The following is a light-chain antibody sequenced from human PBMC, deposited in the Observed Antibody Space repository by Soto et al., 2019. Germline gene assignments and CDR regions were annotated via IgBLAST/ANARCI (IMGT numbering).Light chain of an antibody. J-gene: IGLJ1*01. Sequence: QSALTQPRSVSASPGQSVTISCTGTSSDVGRYDYVSWYQQHPGKAPKLIVYDVTERPSGVPDRFSGSKSGNTASLTISGLQAEDEADYSSCSFAGSYSYVFGTGTKVTVL. CDR2: DVT. CDR3: CSFAGSYSYV. V-gene: IGLV2-11*01. CDR1: SSDVGRYDY.